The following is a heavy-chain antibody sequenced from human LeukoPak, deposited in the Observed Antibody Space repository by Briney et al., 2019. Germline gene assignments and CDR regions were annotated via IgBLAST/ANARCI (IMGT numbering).Heavy chain of an antibody. CDR3: ARDRAAAAYYYYGMDV. V-gene: IGHV4-59*01. CDR1: GGSISSYY. J-gene: IGHJ6*02. Sequence: PSETLSLTCTVSGGSISSYYWSWIRQPPGKGLEWIGYIYYSGSTNYNPSLKSRVTISVDTSKNQFSLKLSSVTAADTAVYYCARDRAAAAYYYYGMDVWGQGTTVTVSS. CDR2: IYYSGST. D-gene: IGHD6-13*01.